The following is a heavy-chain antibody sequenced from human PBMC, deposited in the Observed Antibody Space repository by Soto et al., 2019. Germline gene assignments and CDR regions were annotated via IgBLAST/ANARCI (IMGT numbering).Heavy chain of an antibody. V-gene: IGHV1-69*13. J-gene: IGHJ6*02. Sequence: SVKVSCKASGGTFSSYAISWVRQAPGQGLEWMGGIIPILGTANYAQKFQGRVTITADESTSTAYMELSSLRSEDTAVYYCARDGGYYDSSGYWFFSPDYYGMDVWGQGTTVTVSS. CDR2: IIPILGTA. D-gene: IGHD3-22*01. CDR3: ARDGGYYDSSGYWFFSPDYYGMDV. CDR1: GGTFSSYA.